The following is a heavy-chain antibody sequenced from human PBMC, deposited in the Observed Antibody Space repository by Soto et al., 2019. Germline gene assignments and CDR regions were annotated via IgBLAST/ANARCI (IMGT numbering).Heavy chain of an antibody. V-gene: IGHV3-30-3*01. CDR1: GFTFTSFS. CDR3: ARRDTRYYYYGLDV. J-gene: IGHJ6*02. CDR2: VSFDGSSQ. Sequence: QVRLVESGGGVVQPGKSLRVSCAASGFTFTSFSIHWVRQAPGKGLEWVALVSFDGSSQYYAESVKGRFTISRDNSMNTVDLQMSSLRPDVTAVYYCARRDTRYYYYGLDVWGQGTTVNVSS.